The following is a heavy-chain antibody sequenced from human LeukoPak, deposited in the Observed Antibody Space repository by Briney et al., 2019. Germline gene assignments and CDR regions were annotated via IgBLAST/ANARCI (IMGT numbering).Heavy chain of an antibody. D-gene: IGHD5-18*01. CDR1: GGTFSSYA. V-gene: IGHV1-69*04. CDR3: ARVDTAMVIDY. Sequence: SVEVSCKASGGTFSSYAISWVRQAPGQGLEWMGRIIPILGIANYAQKFQGRVTITADKSTSTAYMELSSLRSEDTAVYYCARVDTAMVIDYWGQGTLVTVSS. J-gene: IGHJ4*02. CDR2: IIPILGIA.